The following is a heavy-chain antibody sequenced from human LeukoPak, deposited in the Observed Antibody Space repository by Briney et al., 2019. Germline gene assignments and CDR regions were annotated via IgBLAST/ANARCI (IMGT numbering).Heavy chain of an antibody. CDR3: ARGLDAFDI. CDR2: ISASGGNT. Sequence: GGSLRLSCAASGFTFSSYVMTGVRQAPGKGLEWVSAISASGGNTYYADSVKGRFTISRDNAKNSLYLQMSSLRAEDTALYYCARGLDAFDIWGQGTMVTVSS. D-gene: IGHD4-11*01. CDR1: GFTFSSYV. J-gene: IGHJ3*02. V-gene: IGHV3-23*01.